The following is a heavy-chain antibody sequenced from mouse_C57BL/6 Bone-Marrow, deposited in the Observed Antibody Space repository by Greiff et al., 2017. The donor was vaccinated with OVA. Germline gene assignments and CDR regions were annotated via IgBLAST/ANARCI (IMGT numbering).Heavy chain of an antibody. V-gene: IGHV5-6*02. J-gene: IGHJ1*03. D-gene: IGHD5-1*01. CDR1: GFTFSSYG. Sequence: EVKLVESGGDLVKPGGSLKLSCAASGFTFSSYGMSWVRQTPDKRLEWVATISSGGSYTYYPDSVKGRFTISRDNAKNTLYLQMSSLKSEDTAMYFCARRNSEYDSYFDVWGTGTPGTASS. CDR2: ISSGGSYT. CDR3: ARRNSEYDSYFDV.